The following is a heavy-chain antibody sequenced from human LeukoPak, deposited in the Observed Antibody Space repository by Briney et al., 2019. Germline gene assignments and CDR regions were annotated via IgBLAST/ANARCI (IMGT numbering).Heavy chain of an antibody. D-gene: IGHD6-13*01. J-gene: IGHJ4*02. CDR1: GFTFSSYW. V-gene: IGHV3-7*01. CDR3: ATGYSKYYFDY. Sequence: PGGSLRLSCAVSGFTFSSYWMSWGRQAPGKGLGWVANIKQDGSEKYYVDSVKGRFTISRDNAKNSLYLQMNSLRAEDAAVYYCATGYSKYYFDYWGQGTLVTVSS. CDR2: IKQDGSEK.